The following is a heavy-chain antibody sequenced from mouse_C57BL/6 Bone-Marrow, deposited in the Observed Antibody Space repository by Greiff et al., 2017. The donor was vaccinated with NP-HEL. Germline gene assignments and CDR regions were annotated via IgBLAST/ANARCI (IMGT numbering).Heavy chain of an antibody. CDR3: AREGRWLRCGYWYFDV. V-gene: IGHV1-53*01. CDR1: GYTFTSYW. D-gene: IGHD2-2*01. J-gene: IGHJ1*03. Sequence: QVQLKESGTELVKPGTSVKLSCKSSGYTFTSYWMHWVKQRPGQGLEWIGNINPSNGGTNYNEKFKSKATLTVDKSSSTAYMQLSSLTSDDSAVYYCAREGRWLRCGYWYFDVWDTGTTVTVSS. CDR2: INPSNGGT.